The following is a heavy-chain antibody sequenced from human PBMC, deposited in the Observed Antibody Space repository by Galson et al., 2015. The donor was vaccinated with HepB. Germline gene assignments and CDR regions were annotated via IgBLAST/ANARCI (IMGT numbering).Heavy chain of an antibody. CDR2: VLYDGTST. J-gene: IGHJ4*02. V-gene: IGHV3-33*01. Sequence: SLRLSCAASGFSLSTYGLHWVRQTPGKGLEWVAAVLYDGTSTYYADSVKGRFTISRDSSKNTLYLQMNSLRAEDTSVYYCARGYSGYSGYDHPYFLDYWGQGTLVTVSS. D-gene: IGHD5-12*01. CDR1: GFSLSTYG. CDR3: ARGYSGYSGYDHPYFLDY.